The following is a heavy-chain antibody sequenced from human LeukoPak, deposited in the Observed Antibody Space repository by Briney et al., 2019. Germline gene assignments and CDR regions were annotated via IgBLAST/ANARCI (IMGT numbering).Heavy chain of an antibody. CDR2: INHSGSA. CDR3: ARARGGY. D-gene: IGHD3-16*01. CDR1: GGSFSGYY. J-gene: IGHJ4*02. V-gene: IGHV4-34*01. Sequence: SETLSLTCAVYGGSFSGYYWGWIRPPPGKGLEWIGEINHSGSANYNPSLKSRVSISVDTSKNQFSLKLSSVTAADTAVYYCARARGGYWGQGTLVTVSS.